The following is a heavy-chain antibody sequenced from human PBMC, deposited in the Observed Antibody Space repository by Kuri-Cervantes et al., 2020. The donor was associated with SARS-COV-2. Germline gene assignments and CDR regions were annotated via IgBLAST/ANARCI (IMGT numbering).Heavy chain of an antibody. Sequence: GGSLRLSCAASGFTFSSYWMHWVRQAPGKGLVWVSRINSDGSSTSYADSVKGRFTVSRDNAKNTMYLQMNSLGAEDTAVYYCARVVYYMDVWGKGTTVTVSS. CDR1: GFTFSSYW. CDR2: INSDGSST. CDR3: ARVVYYMDV. J-gene: IGHJ6*03. V-gene: IGHV3-74*01.